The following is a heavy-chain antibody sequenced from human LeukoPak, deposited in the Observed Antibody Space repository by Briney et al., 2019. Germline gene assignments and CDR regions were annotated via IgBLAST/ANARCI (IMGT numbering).Heavy chain of an antibody. Sequence: PGGSLRLSCAASGFTFSSYVMHWVRQAPGKGLEWVAVISYDGSNKYYADSVKGRFTISRDNSKNTLYLQMNSLRAEDTAVYYCAILASSSSWANYFDYWGQGTLVTVSS. J-gene: IGHJ4*02. CDR3: AILASSSSWANYFDY. D-gene: IGHD6-13*01. CDR2: ISYDGSNK. CDR1: GFTFSSYV. V-gene: IGHV3-30*03.